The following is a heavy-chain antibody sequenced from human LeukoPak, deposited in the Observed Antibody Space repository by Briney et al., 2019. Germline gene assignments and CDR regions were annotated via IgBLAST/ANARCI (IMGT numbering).Heavy chain of an antibody. D-gene: IGHD3-3*01. CDR3: ARIKVASLTIFGVVTTHNWFDP. Sequence: GASVKVSCKAAGYTFTSYGISWVRQARGQGLEWMGWISAYNGNTNYAQKLQGRVTMTTDTSTSTAYMELRSLRSDDTAVYYCARIKVASLTIFGVVTTHNWFDPWGQGTLVTVSS. V-gene: IGHV1-18*01. J-gene: IGHJ5*02. CDR2: ISAYNGNT. CDR1: GYTFTSYG.